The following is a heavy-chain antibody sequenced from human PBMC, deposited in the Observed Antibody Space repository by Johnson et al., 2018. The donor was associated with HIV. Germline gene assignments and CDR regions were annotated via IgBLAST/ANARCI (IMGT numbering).Heavy chain of an antibody. CDR1: GFTFDDYA. CDR2: ISGSGSAR. CDR3: ARGGIAAKEPWRAFDI. D-gene: IGHD6-13*01. Sequence: QVQLVESGGGLVQPGRSLRLSCAASGFTFDDYAMSWIRQAPGKGLEWVASISGSGSARYYADSVKGRFTISRDNARTSLYLQMNSLRAEDTAVYYCARGGIAAKEPWRAFDIWGQGTMVTVSS. V-gene: IGHV3-11*04. J-gene: IGHJ3*02.